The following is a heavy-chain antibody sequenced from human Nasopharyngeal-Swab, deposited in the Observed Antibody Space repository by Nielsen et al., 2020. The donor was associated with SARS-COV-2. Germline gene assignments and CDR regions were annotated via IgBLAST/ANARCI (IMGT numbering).Heavy chain of an antibody. D-gene: IGHD3-22*01. J-gene: IGHJ5*02. CDR2: IYYSGST. CDR3: ARPYYDSSGYDARFDP. V-gene: IGHV4-39*01. Sequence: SETLSLTCTVSGGSISSSSYYWGWIRQPPGKGLEWIGSIYYSGSTYYNPSLKSRVTISEDTSKNQFSLNRSSVTAADTAVYYCARPYYDSSGYDARFDPWGQGTLVTVSS. CDR1: GGSISSSSYY.